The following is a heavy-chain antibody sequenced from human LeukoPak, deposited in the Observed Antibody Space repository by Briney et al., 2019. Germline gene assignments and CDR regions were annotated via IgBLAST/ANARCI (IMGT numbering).Heavy chain of an antibody. Sequence: GGSLRLSCAASGFTFSGYAMYWVRQAPRKGLEWVAGIYGGGGVIKYADPVKGRFTISRDNSENILYLQMDSLRVEDTAMYYCAKDRVPDSGYDIDYWGQGTLVTVSS. J-gene: IGHJ4*02. CDR2: IYGGGGVI. V-gene: IGHV3-23*03. CDR1: GFTFSGYA. CDR3: AKDRVPDSGYDIDY. D-gene: IGHD5-12*01.